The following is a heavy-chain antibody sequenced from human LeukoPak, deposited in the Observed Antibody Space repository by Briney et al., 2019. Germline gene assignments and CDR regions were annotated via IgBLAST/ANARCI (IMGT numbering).Heavy chain of an antibody. J-gene: IGHJ5*02. CDR3: ARLSLGYCSSTSCYLENWFDP. Sequence: ASVKVSCKASGYTFTGYYMHWVRQAPGQGLGWMGWINPNSGGTNYAQKFQGRVTMTRDTSISTAYMELSRLRSDDTAVYYCARLSLGYCSSTSCYLENWFDPWGQGTLVTVSS. V-gene: IGHV1-2*02. D-gene: IGHD2-2*01. CDR1: GYTFTGYY. CDR2: INPNSGGT.